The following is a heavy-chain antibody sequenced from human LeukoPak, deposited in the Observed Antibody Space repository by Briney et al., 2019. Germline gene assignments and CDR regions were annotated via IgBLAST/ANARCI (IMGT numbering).Heavy chain of an antibody. CDR2: MNPNSGNT. CDR1: GYTFTSYY. V-gene: IGHV1-8*02. CDR3: ARGGSGNFDY. Sequence: ASVKVSCKASGYTFTSYYMHWVRQAPGQGLEWMGWMNPNSGNTGYAQKFQGRVTMTRNTSISTAYMELSSLRSEDTAVYYCARGGSGNFDYWGQGTLVTVSS. D-gene: IGHD3-10*01. J-gene: IGHJ4*02.